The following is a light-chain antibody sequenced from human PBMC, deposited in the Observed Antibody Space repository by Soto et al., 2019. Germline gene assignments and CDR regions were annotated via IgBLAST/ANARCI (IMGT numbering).Light chain of an antibody. CDR2: RNN. Sequence: QSALTQPPSVSGTPGQRVTISCSGSSSNIGSNYVYWYQQLPRTAPKLLIYRNNQRPSGVPDRFSGSTSGTSASLAISGLRSEDEADYYCAAWDDSLSGRVFGGGTKLTVL. V-gene: IGLV1-47*01. CDR3: AAWDDSLSGRV. J-gene: IGLJ3*02. CDR1: SSNIGSNY.